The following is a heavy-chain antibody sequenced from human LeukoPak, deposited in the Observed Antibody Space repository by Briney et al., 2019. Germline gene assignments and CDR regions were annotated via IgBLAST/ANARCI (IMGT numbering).Heavy chain of an antibody. CDR3: ARPTSITMIGGAFDI. CDR2: IYHSGST. J-gene: IGHJ3*02. V-gene: IGHV4-38-2*01. CDR1: GYSISSGYY. Sequence: PSETLSLTCAVSGYSISSGYYWGWIRQPPGKGLEWTGSIYHSGSTYYNPSLKSRVTISVDTSKNQFSLQLSSVTAADTAVYYCARPTSITMIGGAFDIWGQGTMVTVSS. D-gene: IGHD3-22*01.